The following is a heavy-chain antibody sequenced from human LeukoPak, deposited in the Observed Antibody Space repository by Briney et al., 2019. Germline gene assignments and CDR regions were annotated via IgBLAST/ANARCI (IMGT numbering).Heavy chain of an antibody. CDR2: IYYSGST. CDR3: ARHGGAAGYCSSTSCCYFDY. J-gene: IGHJ4*02. V-gene: IGHV4-39*01. CDR1: GGSISSSSYY. D-gene: IGHD2-2*01. Sequence: PSETLSLTCTVSGGSISSSSYYWGWIGQPPGKGLEWIGSIYYSGSTYYNPSLKSRVTISVDTSKNQFSLKLSSVTAADTAVYYCARHGGAAGYCSSTSCCYFDYWGQGTLVTVSS.